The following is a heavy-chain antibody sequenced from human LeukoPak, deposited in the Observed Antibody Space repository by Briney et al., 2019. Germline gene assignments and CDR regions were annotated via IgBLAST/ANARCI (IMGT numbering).Heavy chain of an antibody. CDR2: IKQDGGEK. CDR3: ARVVATVTPV. CDR1: GFTFSRYW. Sequence: GGSLGLSCAASGFTFSRYWMSWVRQAPGKGLEWVANIKQDGGEKYYVDSVKGRFTISRDNAKNSLCLQMNSLRAEDTAVYYCARVVATVTPVWGQGTLVTVSS. D-gene: IGHD4-17*01. V-gene: IGHV3-7*04. J-gene: IGHJ4*02.